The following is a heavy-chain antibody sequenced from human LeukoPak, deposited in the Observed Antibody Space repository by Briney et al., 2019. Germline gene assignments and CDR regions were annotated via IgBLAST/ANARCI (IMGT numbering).Heavy chain of an antibody. D-gene: IGHD3-22*01. CDR3: ARDRSSYYDSSGYYNWFDP. J-gene: IGHJ5*02. CDR2: ISGSGGST. V-gene: IGHV3-23*01. Sequence: GGSLRLSCAASGFTFSSYAMSWVRQAPGKGLEWVSAISGSGGSTYYADSVKGRFTISRDNSKNTLYLQMNSLRAEDTAVYYCARDRSSYYDSSGYYNWFDPWGQGTLVTVSS. CDR1: GFTFSSYA.